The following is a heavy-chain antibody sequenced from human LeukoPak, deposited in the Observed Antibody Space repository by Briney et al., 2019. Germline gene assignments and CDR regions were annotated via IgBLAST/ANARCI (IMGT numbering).Heavy chain of an antibody. J-gene: IGHJ4*02. D-gene: IGHD3-22*01. V-gene: IGHV4-31*03. CDR1: GGSINSGGYY. CDR3: ARAGYDSTGYTVHYFDC. Sequence: SQTLSLTCTVSGGSINSGGYYWPWIRQSPEKGLEWIGYIYYSGTTYYNPSLQSRSTISLDTSKNQFSLKLSSVTAADTAVYYCARAGYDSTGYTVHYFDCWGQGILVTVSS. CDR2: IYYSGTT.